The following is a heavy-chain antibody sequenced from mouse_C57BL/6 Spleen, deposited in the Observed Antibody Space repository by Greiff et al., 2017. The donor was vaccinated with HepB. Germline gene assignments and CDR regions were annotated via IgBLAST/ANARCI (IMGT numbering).Heavy chain of an antibody. CDR3: ARPYDYDVYYAMDY. Sequence: DVKLVESGGGLVKPGGSLKLSCAASGFTFSDYGMHWVRQAPEKGLEWVAYISSGSSTIYYADTVKGRFTISRDNAKNTLFLQITSLRSEDTAMYYCARPYDYDVYYAMDYWGQGTSVTVSS. CDR2: ISSGSSTI. V-gene: IGHV5-17*01. CDR1: GFTFSDYG. D-gene: IGHD2-4*01. J-gene: IGHJ4*01.